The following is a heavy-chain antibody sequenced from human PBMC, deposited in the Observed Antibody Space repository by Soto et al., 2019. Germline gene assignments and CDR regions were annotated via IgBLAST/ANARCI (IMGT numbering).Heavy chain of an antibody. Sequence: ASVKVSCKASGYTFTSYGISWVRQAPGQGLEWMGWISAYNGNTNYAQKLQGRVTMTTDTSTSTAYMELRSLRSDDTAVYYCARSTGALSPLTFFDYWGQGTLVPVSS. CDR2: ISAYNGNT. CDR1: GYTFTSYG. V-gene: IGHV1-18*01. D-gene: IGHD7-27*01. CDR3: ARSTGALSPLTFFDY. J-gene: IGHJ4*02.